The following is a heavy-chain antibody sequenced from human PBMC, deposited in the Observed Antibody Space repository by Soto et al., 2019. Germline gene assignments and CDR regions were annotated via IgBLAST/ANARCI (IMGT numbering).Heavy chain of an antibody. D-gene: IGHD4-17*01. CDR1: GCSITSCCYY. V-gene: IGHV4-31*03. CDR2: IYYSGST. CDR3: ARRSTVTTAKVWGRGYFDY. Sequence: QVQLQESGPGLVKPSQTLSLTCTVSGCSITSCCYYWSWLRQHPGQGLEWITYIYYSGSTYYNPSIKIWVTLKEDPTKNQFSLKLASVTAAATAVYYGARRSTVTTAKVWGRGYFDYWGQGPLVTVSA. J-gene: IGHJ4*02.